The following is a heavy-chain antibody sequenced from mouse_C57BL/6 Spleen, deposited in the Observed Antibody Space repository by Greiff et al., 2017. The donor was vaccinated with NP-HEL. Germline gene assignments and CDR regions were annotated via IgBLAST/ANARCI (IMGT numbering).Heavy chain of an antibody. CDR1: GYTFTSYW. CDR3: SRSGVYYGSSYFDY. J-gene: IGHJ2*01. Sequence: QVQLQQPGAELVRPGSSVKLSCKASGYTFTSYWMHWVKQRPIQGLEWIGNIDPSDSETHYNQKFKDKATLTVDKSSSTAYMQLSSLTSEDSAVYYCSRSGVYYGSSYFDYWGKGTTLTVSS. CDR2: IDPSDSET. V-gene: IGHV1-52*01. D-gene: IGHD1-1*01.